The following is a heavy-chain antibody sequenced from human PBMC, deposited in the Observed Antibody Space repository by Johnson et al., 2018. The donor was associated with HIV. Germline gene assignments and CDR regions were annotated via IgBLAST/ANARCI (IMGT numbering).Heavy chain of an antibody. CDR3: ARDKGEYYDAFDI. J-gene: IGHJ3*02. CDR2: IRYDGSNK. D-gene: IGHD1-26*01. V-gene: IGHV3-30*02. Sequence: QVQLVESGGGLVQPGGSLRLSCAASGISVSSYGMHWVRQAPGKGLEWVAFIRYDGSNKYYADSVKGRFTISRDNSKNTLYLQMNSLRAEDTAVYYCARDKGEYYDAFDIWGQGTMVTVSS. CDR1: GISVSSYG.